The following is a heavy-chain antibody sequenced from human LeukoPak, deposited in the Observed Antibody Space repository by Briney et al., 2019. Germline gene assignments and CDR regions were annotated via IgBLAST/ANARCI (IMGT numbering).Heavy chain of an antibody. Sequence: ASVKVSCKASGYTFTSYDINWVRQATGQGLEWMGWMNPNSGNTGYAQKFQGRVTMTRDTSISTAYMELSRLRSDDTAVYYCARDDYGSGSYYNPFDYWGQGTLVTVSS. CDR3: ARDDYGSGSYYNPFDY. V-gene: IGHV1-8*02. CDR1: GYTFTSYD. CDR2: MNPNSGNT. D-gene: IGHD3-10*01. J-gene: IGHJ4*02.